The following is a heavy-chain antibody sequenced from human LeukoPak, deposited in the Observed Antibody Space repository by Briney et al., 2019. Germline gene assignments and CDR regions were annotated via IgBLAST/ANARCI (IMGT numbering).Heavy chain of an antibody. V-gene: IGHV4-39*07. J-gene: IGHJ3*02. CDR1: GGSISSSLYY. CDR3: ARESCSGGSCYPDAFDI. CDR2: IYYSGST. D-gene: IGHD2-15*01. Sequence: ASETLSLTCTVSGGSISSSLYYWGWIRQPPGKGLEWIGTIYYSGSTYYNPSLKGRVTISVDTSKNQFSLKLSSVTAADTAVYYCARESCSGGSCYPDAFDIWGQGTMVTVSS.